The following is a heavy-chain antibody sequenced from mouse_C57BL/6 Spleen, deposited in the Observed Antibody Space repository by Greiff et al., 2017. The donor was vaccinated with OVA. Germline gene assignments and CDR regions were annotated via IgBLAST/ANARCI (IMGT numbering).Heavy chain of an antibody. D-gene: IGHD3-1*01. CDR3: ARSGSRGYFDV. Sequence: EVQLQQSGPELVKPGASVKISCKASGYTFTDYYMNWVKQSHGKSLEWIGDINPNNGGTSYNQKFKGKATLTVDKSSSTAYMELRSLTSEDSAVYYCARSGSRGYFDVWGTGTTVTVSS. V-gene: IGHV1-26*01. CDR1: GYTFTDYY. J-gene: IGHJ1*03. CDR2: INPNNGGT.